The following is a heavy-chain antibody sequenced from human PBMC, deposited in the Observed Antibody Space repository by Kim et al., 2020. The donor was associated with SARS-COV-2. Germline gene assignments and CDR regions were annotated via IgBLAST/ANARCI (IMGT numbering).Heavy chain of an antibody. J-gene: IGHJ4*02. V-gene: IGHV3-30*04. CDR3: ARRSGDGYNYFDY. Sequence: GGSLRLSCVASGFTFSNYAMHWVRQAPGKGLEWVAVVLYDGNNKDYADSLKGRFTISRDNSKNTLYLQMNSLRAEDSAVYYCARRSGDGYNYFDYWGQGTLVNVSS. CDR1: GFTFSNYA. D-gene: IGHD5-12*01. CDR2: VLYDGNNK.